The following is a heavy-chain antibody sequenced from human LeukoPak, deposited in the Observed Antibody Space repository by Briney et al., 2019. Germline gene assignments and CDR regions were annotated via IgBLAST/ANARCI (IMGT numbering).Heavy chain of an antibody. CDR1: GFTFSSYA. V-gene: IGHV3-23*01. J-gene: IGHJ4*02. D-gene: IGHD2-21*02. CDR2: ISGSGGST. CDR3: ATGHYPDAYCGGDCYYSD. Sequence: PGGSLRLSCAASGFTFSSYAMSWVRQAPGKGLEWVSAISGSGGSTYYADSVKGRFTISRDNSKNTLYLQMNSLRAEDTAVYYCATGHYPDAYCGGDCYYSDWGPGTQVTVSS.